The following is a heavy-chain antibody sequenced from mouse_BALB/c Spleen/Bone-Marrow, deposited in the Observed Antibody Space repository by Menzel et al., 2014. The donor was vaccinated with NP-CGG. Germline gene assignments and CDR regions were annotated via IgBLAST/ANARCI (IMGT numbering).Heavy chain of an antibody. D-gene: IGHD1-1*01. CDR1: GFTFTDYY. Sequence: EVKVEESGGGLVQPGGSLRLSCATSGFTFTDYYMNWVRQPPGKALEWLAFIRNKAYGYTTEYSASVKGRFTISRDNSQNILYLQMNPLRAEDSATYYCARDMGGLLFDSWGQGTTLSVSS. V-gene: IGHV7-3*02. J-gene: IGHJ2*01. CDR3: ARDMGGLLFDS. CDR2: IRNKAYGYTT.